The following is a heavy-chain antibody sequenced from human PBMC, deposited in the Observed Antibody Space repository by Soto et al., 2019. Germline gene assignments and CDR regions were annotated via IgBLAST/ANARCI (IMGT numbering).Heavy chain of an antibody. V-gene: IGHV3-30-3*01. D-gene: IGHD4-17*01. CDR2: ISYDGSNK. Sequence: PGGSLRLSCAASGFTFRSYAMHWVRQAPGKGRAWVAVISYDGSNKYYADSVKGRFTISRDNSKNTLYLQMNSLRAEDTAVYYCARDSIKDYVGGYYYYGMDVWGQGTTVTVSS. CDR3: ARDSIKDYVGGYYYYGMDV. CDR1: GFTFRSYA. J-gene: IGHJ6*02.